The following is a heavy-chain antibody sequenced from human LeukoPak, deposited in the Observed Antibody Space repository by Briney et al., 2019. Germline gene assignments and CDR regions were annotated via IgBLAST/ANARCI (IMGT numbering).Heavy chain of an antibody. CDR2: ISYDGSNK. Sequence: GGSLRLSCAASGFTFSSYAMHWVRQAPGKGLEWVAVISYDGSNKYYADSAKGRFTVSRDNSKNTLYLQMNSLRAEDTGVYYCARGEFREMAKIFDYWGQGTMVTVSS. CDR3: ARGEFREMAKIFDY. J-gene: IGHJ4*02. V-gene: IGHV3-30-3*01. CDR1: GFTFSSYA. D-gene: IGHD5-24*01.